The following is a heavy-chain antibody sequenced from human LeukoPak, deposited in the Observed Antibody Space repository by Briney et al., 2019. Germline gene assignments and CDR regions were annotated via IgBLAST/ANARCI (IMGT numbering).Heavy chain of an antibody. CDR1: SYTFSDAW. J-gene: IGHJ4*02. Sequence: GGSLRLSCAASSYTFSDAWMNWVRQAPGKGLEWVGRIEAKAHGGTTNYAAPVKGRFTISRDDSKNTLYLQMSSLKTEDTAVYHCTTDPFYDSAGFGFWGQGTLVTVS. CDR2: IEAKAHGGTT. CDR3: TTDPFYDSAGFGF. V-gene: IGHV3-15*07. D-gene: IGHD3-22*01.